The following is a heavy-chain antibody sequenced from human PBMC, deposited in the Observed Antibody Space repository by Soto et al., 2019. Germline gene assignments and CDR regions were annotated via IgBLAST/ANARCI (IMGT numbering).Heavy chain of an antibody. V-gene: IGHV4-34*01. D-gene: IGHD3-22*01. CDR2: INHSGST. CDR3: ARGRYYYDSSGYYYYYFDY. Sequence: SETLSLTCAVYGGSFSGYYWSWIRRPPGKGLEWIGEINHSGSTNYNPSLKSRVTISVDTSKNQFSLKLSSVTAADTAVYYCARGRYYYDSSGYYYYYFDYWGQGTLVTVSS. J-gene: IGHJ4*02. CDR1: GGSFSGYY.